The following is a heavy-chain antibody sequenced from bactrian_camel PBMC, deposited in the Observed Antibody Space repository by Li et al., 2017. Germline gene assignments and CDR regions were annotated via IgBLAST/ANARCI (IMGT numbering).Heavy chain of an antibody. J-gene: IGHJ4*01. D-gene: IGHD1*01. CDR1: GNIAGNLC. Sequence: VQLVESGGGSEQAGGSLRLSCVASGNIAGNLCMAWFRQSPGKGREGIASIFTGGVSTFYADSVKGRFTISQDNAKNTLYLQMNSLKAGDTAMYYCAADRSYPGWSRSGDDFPYWGRGTQVTVS. CDR3: AADRSYPGWSRSGDDFPY. CDR2: IFTGGVST. V-gene: IGHV3S1*01.